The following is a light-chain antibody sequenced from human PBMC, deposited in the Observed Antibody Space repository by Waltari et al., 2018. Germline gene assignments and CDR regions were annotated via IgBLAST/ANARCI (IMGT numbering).Light chain of an antibody. V-gene: IGKV3-20*01. Sequence: EIVLTQSPGTLSLSPGERATLSCRASQSVSSSYLAWYQQKRGQVPRLLIYGASSRATGIPDRFSGSGSGTDFTLTISRLEPEDFAVYYCQQYGSSPQTFGQGTKVEIK. J-gene: IGKJ1*01. CDR2: GAS. CDR3: QQYGSSPQT. CDR1: QSVSSSY.